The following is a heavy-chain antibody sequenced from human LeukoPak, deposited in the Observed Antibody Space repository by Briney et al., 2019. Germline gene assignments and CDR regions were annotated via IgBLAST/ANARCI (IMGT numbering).Heavy chain of an antibody. J-gene: IGHJ3*02. Sequence: SETLSLTCAVYGVSFSGYYWSWIRQPPGKGLEWIGEINHSGSTNYNPSLKSRVTISVDTSKNQFSLKLSSVTAADTAVYYCVRGRDGWYSQIDAFDIWGQGTMVTVSS. CDR2: INHSGST. CDR3: VRGRDGWYSQIDAFDI. V-gene: IGHV4-34*01. D-gene: IGHD6-19*01. CDR1: GVSFSGYY.